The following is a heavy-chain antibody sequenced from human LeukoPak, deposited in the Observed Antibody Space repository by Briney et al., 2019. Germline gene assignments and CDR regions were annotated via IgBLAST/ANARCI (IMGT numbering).Heavy chain of an antibody. J-gene: IGHJ3*02. CDR2: IYYSGST. Sequence: PSETLSLTCTVSGGSISSYYWSWIRQPPGKGLEWIGYIYYSGSTNYNPSLKSRVTISVDTSKNQFSLKLSSVTAADTAVYYCARDGTYYYDSSGSDAFDIWGQGTMVTVSS. CDR3: ARDGTYYYDSSGSDAFDI. V-gene: IGHV4-59*12. CDR1: GGSISSYY. D-gene: IGHD3-22*01.